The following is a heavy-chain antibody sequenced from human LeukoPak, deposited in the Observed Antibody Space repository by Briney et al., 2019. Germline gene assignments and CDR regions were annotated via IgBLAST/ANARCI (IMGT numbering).Heavy chain of an antibody. CDR1: GFTFDDYG. J-gene: IGHJ4*02. Sequence: PGGSLRLSCAASGFTFDDYGMSWVRQAPGKGLEWVSGINWNGGSTGYADSVKGRFTISRDNAKNSLYLQMNGLRVEDTAVYYCARGQFRFSDYDSSGFDYWGQGTLVTVSS. CDR3: ARGQFRFSDYDSSGFDY. D-gene: IGHD3-22*01. CDR2: INWNGGST. V-gene: IGHV3-20*04.